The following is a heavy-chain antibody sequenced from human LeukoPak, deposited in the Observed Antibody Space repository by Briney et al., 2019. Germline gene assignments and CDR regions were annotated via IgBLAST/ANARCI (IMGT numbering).Heavy chain of an antibody. Sequence: ASVTLSFKGSGYTFTVYYMHWVRQAPGQGLEWMGWINPNSGGTNYAQTFQGRVTMTRDTAISTAYMELSRLRSDETAVYYCARDSLPYDDIWTGYYFSYWFDPWGQGTLVTVSS. J-gene: IGHJ5*02. D-gene: IGHD3-9*01. CDR1: GYTFTVYY. CDR3: ARDSLPYDDIWTGYYFSYWFDP. CDR2: INPNSGGT. V-gene: IGHV1-2*02.